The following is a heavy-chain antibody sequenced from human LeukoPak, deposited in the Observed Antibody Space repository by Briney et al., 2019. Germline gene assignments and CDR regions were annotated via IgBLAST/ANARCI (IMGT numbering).Heavy chain of an antibody. V-gene: IGHV3-48*02. CDR1: GVTFSSYS. CDR2: ISTSSSTI. Sequence: PGGSLRLSCAASGVTFSSYSMNWVRQAPGKGLEWVSYISTSSSTIYYADSVKGRFTISRDNAKNSLYLQMNSLRDEDTAVYYCARDYRSSSGWTVDYWGQGTLVTVSS. CDR3: ARDYRSSSGWTVDY. D-gene: IGHD6-19*01. J-gene: IGHJ4*02.